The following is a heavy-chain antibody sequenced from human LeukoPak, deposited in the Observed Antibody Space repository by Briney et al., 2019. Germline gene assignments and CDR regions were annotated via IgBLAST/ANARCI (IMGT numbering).Heavy chain of an antibody. J-gene: IGHJ4*02. CDR3: AKDSSSLLVATISDY. V-gene: IGHV3-23*01. CDR1: GFTFSSYA. Sequence: GGSLRLSRAASGFTFSSYAMSWVRQAPGKGLEWVSAISGSGGSTYYADSVKGRFTISRDNSKNTLYLQMNSLRAEDTAVYYCAKDSSSLLVATISDYWGQGTLVTVSS. CDR2: ISGSGGST. D-gene: IGHD5-12*01.